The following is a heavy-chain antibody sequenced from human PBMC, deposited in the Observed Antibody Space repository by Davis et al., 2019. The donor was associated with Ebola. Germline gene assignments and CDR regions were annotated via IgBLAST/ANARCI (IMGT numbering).Heavy chain of an antibody. CDR2: IKSKTDGGTT. D-gene: IGHD1-26*01. Sequence: GESLKISCAASGFTFSNAWLSWLRQAPGKGLEWVGRIKSKTDGGTTDYAAPVKGRFTISRDDSKNTLYLQMNSLKTEDTAVYYCTTDSLPLFTEWELRDPGDYWGQGTLVTVSS. V-gene: IGHV3-15*01. J-gene: IGHJ4*02. CDR1: GFTFSNAW. CDR3: TTDSLPLFTEWELRDPGDY.